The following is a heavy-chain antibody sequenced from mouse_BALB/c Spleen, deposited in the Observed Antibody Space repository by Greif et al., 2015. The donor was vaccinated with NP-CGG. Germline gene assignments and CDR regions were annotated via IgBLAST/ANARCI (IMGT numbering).Heavy chain of an antibody. V-gene: IGHV3-2*02. Sequence: EVQLVESGPGLVKPSQSLSLTCTVTGYSITSDYAWNWIRQFPGNKLEWMGYISYSGSTSYNPSLKSRISITRDTSKNQFFLQLNSVTTEDTATYYCARDAITTVYYFDYWGQGTTLTVSS. J-gene: IGHJ2*01. D-gene: IGHD2-4*01. CDR3: ARDAITTVYYFDY. CDR2: ISYSGST. CDR1: GYSITSDYA.